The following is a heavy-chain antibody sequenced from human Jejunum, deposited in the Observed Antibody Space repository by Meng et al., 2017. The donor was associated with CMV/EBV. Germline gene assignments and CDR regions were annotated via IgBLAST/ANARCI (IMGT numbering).Heavy chain of an antibody. CDR1: CGRQS. Sequence: CGRQSKTCVRQSRGKGLEWVSSISSSSSNICYADSMKGRFTVTGDNAKNSLYLKMNSLRAEDTAVYYCARFAQGYCNSTSCSSRDYWGQGTLVTVSS. CDR2: ISSSSSNI. CDR3: ARFAQGYCNSTSCSSRDY. J-gene: IGHJ4*02. V-gene: IGHV3-21*01. D-gene: IGHD2-2*01.